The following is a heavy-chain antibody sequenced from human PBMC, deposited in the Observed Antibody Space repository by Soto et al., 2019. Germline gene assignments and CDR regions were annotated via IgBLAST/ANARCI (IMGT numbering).Heavy chain of an antibody. CDR2: INAGNGNT. J-gene: IGHJ4*02. Sequence: VASVKVSCKASGYTFTSYAMHWVRQAPGQRLEWMGWINAGNGNTKYSQKFQGRVTITRDTSASTAYMELSSLRSEDTAVYYCARVSGSYYDKYYFDYWGQGTLVTVSS. CDR3: ARVSGSYYDKYYFDY. D-gene: IGHD1-26*01. V-gene: IGHV1-3*01. CDR1: GYTFTSYA.